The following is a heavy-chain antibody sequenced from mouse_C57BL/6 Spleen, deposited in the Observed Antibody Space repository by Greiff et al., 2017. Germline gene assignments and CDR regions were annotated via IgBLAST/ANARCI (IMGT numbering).Heavy chain of an antibody. CDR1: GFTFSDYG. Sequence: EVKVVESGGGLVKPGGSLKLSCAASGFTFSDYGMHWVRQAPEKGLEWVAYISSGSSTIYYADTVKGRFTISRDNAKNTLFLQMTSLRSEDTAMYYCARPGYGSDYAMDYWGHGTSVTVSS. CDR3: ARPGYGSDYAMDY. D-gene: IGHD1-1*01. CDR2: ISSGSSTI. V-gene: IGHV5-17*01. J-gene: IGHJ4*01.